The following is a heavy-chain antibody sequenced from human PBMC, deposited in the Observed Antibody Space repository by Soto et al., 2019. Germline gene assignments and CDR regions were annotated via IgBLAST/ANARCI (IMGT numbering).Heavy chain of an antibody. CDR2: IIPIFGTA. CDR3: ARGIAVAGTFYYYGMDV. V-gene: IGHV1-69*13. D-gene: IGHD6-19*01. CDR1: GGTFSSYA. J-gene: IGHJ6*02. Sequence: SVKVSCKASGGTFSSYAISWVRQAPGRGLEWMGGIIPIFGTANYAQKFQGRVTITADESTSTAYMELSSLRSEDTAVYYCARGIAVAGTFYYYGMDVWGQGTTVTVSS.